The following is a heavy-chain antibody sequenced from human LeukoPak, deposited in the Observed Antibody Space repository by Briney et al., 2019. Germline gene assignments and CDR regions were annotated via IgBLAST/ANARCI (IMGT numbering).Heavy chain of an antibody. CDR2: IYYSGST. CDR1: GGSISSSSYY. J-gene: IGHJ5*02. CDR3: ARATRNYDSSGYWRIDWFDP. D-gene: IGHD3-22*01. Sequence: SETLSLTCTVSGGSISSSSYYWGWIRQPPGKGLEWIGSIYYSGSTYYNPSLKSRVTISVDTSKNQFSLKLSSVTAADTAVYYCARATRNYDSSGYWRIDWFDPWGQGTLLTVSS. V-gene: IGHV4-39*07.